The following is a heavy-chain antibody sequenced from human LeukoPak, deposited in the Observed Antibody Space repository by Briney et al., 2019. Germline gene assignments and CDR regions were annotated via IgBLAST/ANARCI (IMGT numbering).Heavy chain of an antibody. Sequence: ASVKVSCKVSGYTLTELSMHWVRQAPGKGLEWMGGFDPEDGETFYAQKFQGRVTMTEDKSTDTAYMELSSLRSEDTAVYYCATARLGDYYDSSGYCSYFDYWGQGTLVTVSP. CDR3: ATARLGDYYDSSGYCSYFDY. V-gene: IGHV1-24*01. CDR1: GYTLTELS. CDR2: FDPEDGET. D-gene: IGHD3-22*01. J-gene: IGHJ4*02.